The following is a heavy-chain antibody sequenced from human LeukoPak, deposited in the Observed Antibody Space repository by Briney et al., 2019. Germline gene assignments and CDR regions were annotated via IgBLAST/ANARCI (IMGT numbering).Heavy chain of an antibody. CDR3: AGFIVVLPAAIEGWFDP. V-gene: IGHV3-7*01. CDR2: IKQDGSEK. CDR1: GFTFSSYW. D-gene: IGHD2-2*02. Sequence: GGSLRLSCAASGFTFSSYWMSWVRQAPGKGLEWVANIKQDGSEKYYVDSVKGRFTISRDNAKNSLYLQMNSLRAEDTAVYYCAGFIVVLPAAIEGWFDPWGQETLVTVSS. J-gene: IGHJ5*02.